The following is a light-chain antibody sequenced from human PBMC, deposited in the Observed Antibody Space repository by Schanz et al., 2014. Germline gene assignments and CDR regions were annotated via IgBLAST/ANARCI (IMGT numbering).Light chain of an antibody. CDR2: DVN. V-gene: IGLV2-14*01. Sequence: QSALTQPASVSGSPGQSITISCTGTSSDVGGYVSWYQQHPGKAPKLMIYDVNNRPSGVSNRFSGSKSGNTASLTISGLQAEDEADYYCSSYAGTNNFGVFGGGTKLTVL. CDR3: SSYAGTNNFGV. J-gene: IGLJ3*02. CDR1: SSDVGGY.